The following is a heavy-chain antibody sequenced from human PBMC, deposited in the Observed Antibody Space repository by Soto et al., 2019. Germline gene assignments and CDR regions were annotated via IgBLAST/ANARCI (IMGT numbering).Heavy chain of an antibody. CDR3: ARVGGGPSDAFDI. Sequence: GGSLRLSCAASGFTFSSYAMSWVRQAPGKGLEWVSAISGSGGSTYCADSVKGRFTISRDNSKNTLYLQMNSLRAEDTAVYYCARVGGGPSDAFDIWGQGTMVTVSS. D-gene: IGHD3-16*01. J-gene: IGHJ3*02. CDR1: GFTFSSYA. V-gene: IGHV3-23*01. CDR2: ISGSGGST.